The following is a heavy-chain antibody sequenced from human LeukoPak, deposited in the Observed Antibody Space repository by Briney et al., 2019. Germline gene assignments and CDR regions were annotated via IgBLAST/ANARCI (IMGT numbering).Heavy chain of an antibody. D-gene: IGHD5-24*01. CDR3: ATTIRPPGILVMDI. V-gene: IGHV3-48*01. CDR1: GFTFSNFA. CDR2: ISRTSTTI. Sequence: PGGSLRLSCAGSGFTFSNFAMSWVRQAPGKGLEWVSYISRTSTTIYYADSVKGRFTISRDNAKHSLFLQMNSLRAEDTAGYYCATTIRPPGILVMDIWGKGTTVTVSS. J-gene: IGHJ6*03.